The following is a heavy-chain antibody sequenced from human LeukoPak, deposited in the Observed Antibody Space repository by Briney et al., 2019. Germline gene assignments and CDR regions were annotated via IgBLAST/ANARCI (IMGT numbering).Heavy chain of an antibody. V-gene: IGHV3-7*01. J-gene: IGHJ3*02. CDR3: ARVSYYPHDAFDI. CDR2: IKQDGSEK. Sequence: GGSLRLSCAASGFTFSNAWMNWVRQAPGMGLEWVAKIKQDGSEKYYVDSVKGRFTISRDNAKNSLYLQMNTLRAEDTALYYCARVSYYPHDAFDIWGQGTMVTVSS. D-gene: IGHD2-8*01. CDR1: GFTFSNAW.